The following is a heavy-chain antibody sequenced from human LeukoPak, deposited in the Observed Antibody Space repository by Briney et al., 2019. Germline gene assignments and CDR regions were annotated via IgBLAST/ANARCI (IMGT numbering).Heavy chain of an antibody. Sequence: RASVKVSCKASGYTFTSYDINWVRQATGQGLEWMGWMNPNSGNIGYAQKFQGRVTMTRDTSISTAYMELSRLRSDGTAVYYCARERAAATYFDYWGQGTLVTVSS. D-gene: IGHD6-13*01. V-gene: IGHV1-8*01. CDR1: GYTFTSYD. CDR3: ARERAAATYFDY. J-gene: IGHJ4*02. CDR2: MNPNSGNI.